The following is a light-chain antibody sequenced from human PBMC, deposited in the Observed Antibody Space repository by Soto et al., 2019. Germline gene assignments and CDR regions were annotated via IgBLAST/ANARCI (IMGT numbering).Light chain of an antibody. J-gene: IGLJ2*01. Sequence: QSVLTQPASVSGSPGQSITISCTGTSSDLGAYNFVSWYQQHPGKAPKLTLYDVNIRTSGVSNRFSGSKSGNTASLTISGLKAEDEADYYCTSVTTSTTMVFGGGIKLTVL. CDR2: DVN. V-gene: IGLV2-14*03. CDR3: TSVTTSTTMV. CDR1: SSDLGAYNF.